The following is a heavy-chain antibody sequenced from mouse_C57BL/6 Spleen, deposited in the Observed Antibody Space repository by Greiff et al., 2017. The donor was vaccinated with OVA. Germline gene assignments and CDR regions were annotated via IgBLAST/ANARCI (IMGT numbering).Heavy chain of an antibody. V-gene: IGHV1-39*01. D-gene: IGHD1-3*01. J-gene: IGHJ4*01. CDR2: INPNYGTT. CDR3: ARSLKLGYAMDY. CDR1: GYSFTDYN. Sequence: VHVKQSGPELVQPGASVKISCKASGYSFTDYNMNWVKQSTGKSLEWIGVINPNYGTTSYNQKFKGKATLTVDQSSSTAYMQLNSLTSEDSAVYYCARSLKLGYAMDYWGQGTSVTVSS.